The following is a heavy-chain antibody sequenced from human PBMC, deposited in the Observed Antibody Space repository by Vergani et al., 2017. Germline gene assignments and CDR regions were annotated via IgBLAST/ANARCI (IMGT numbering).Heavy chain of an antibody. D-gene: IGHD3-16*01. CDR3: ARGYYGRGEN. CDR1: GDYITSSTYY. CDR2: IYTTGST. J-gene: IGHJ4*02. V-gene: IGHV4-61*02. Sequence: QVQLQESGPGLVKPSQTLSLICSVSGDYITSSTYYWSWTRQPAGKGLEYIGRIYTTGSTNYNPSLKSRVTISVDTSKNQFSLNLSSVTAADTAMYYCARGYYGRGENWGQGTLVTVSS.